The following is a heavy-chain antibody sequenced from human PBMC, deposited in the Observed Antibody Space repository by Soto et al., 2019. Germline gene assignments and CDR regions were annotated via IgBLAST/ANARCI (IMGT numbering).Heavy chain of an antibody. J-gene: IGHJ4*02. CDR1: GYAFTTCG. D-gene: IGHD2-15*01. CDR3: ARGWYGDY. CDR2: ISAHNGNT. V-gene: IGHV1-18*01. Sequence: QVHLVQSGAEVKKPGASVKVSCKGSGYAFTTCGITWVRQAPGQGLEWMGWISAHNGNTNYAQKLQGGVTVTRDTSTSTAYMELRSLRSDDTAVYYCARGWYGDYWGQGALVTVSS.